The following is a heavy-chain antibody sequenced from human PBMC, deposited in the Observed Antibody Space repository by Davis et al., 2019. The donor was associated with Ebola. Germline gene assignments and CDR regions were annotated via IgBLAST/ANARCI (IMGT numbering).Heavy chain of an antibody. CDR2: ISSSSSYI. V-gene: IGHV3-21*04. J-gene: IGHJ4*02. CDR3: ARSYLTYSGYGWAY. D-gene: IGHD5-12*01. Sequence: GGSLRLSCAASGFTFSSYWMHWVRQAPGKGLEWVSSISSSSSYIYYADSVKGRFTTSRDNAKNSLYLQMNSLRAEDTAVYYCARSYLTYSGYGWAYWGQGTLVTVSS. CDR1: GFTFSSYW.